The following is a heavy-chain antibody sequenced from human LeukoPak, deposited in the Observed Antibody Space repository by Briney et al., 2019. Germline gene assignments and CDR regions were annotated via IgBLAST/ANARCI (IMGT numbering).Heavy chain of an antibody. D-gene: IGHD2-8*02. J-gene: IGHJ4*02. CDR3: AREWDHDSTGVFDL. Sequence: GGSLTLSCAASEISFSSSWMHWVRQGPGKGLVWVSRVNSDGTRTNYADSVKGRFAISRDNSKNTLYLQMNNVSAEDTAIYFCAREWDHDSTGVFDLWGQGTLVTVSS. CDR2: VNSDGTRT. V-gene: IGHV3-74*01. CDR1: EISFSSSW.